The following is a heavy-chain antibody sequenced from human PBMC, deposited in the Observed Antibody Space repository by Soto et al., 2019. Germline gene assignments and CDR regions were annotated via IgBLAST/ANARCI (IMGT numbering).Heavy chain of an antibody. V-gene: IGHV3-7*03. CDR1: GFTFSSYW. CDR2: IKQDGSEK. Sequence: CLRLSCAASGFTFSSYWMSGVRQAAGKGLEWVANIKQDGSEKYYVDSVKGRSPISRDNAKNSLYLQMNSLRAEDTAVYYCASRYYYYGMGVGGQETTVTVSS. CDR3: ASRYYYYGMGV. J-gene: IGHJ6*01.